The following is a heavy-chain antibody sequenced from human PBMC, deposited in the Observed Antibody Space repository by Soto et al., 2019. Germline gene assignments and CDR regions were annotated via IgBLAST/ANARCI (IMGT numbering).Heavy chain of an antibody. CDR3: ASTKYDSSAYYYWYLGL. V-gene: IGHV1-69*06. J-gene: IGHJ2*01. CDR2: ITPILRET. Sequence: QVHLVQSGTEVRKPGSSVTVSCKVSGGTFSTYTISWVRQAPGQGLQWMGGITPILRETTYAQNFQGRVFITADISARTVYMQLSDLAPEDTAMYYCASTKYDSSAYYYWYLGLWGRGTLVTVSS. D-gene: IGHD3-22*01. CDR1: GGTFSTYT.